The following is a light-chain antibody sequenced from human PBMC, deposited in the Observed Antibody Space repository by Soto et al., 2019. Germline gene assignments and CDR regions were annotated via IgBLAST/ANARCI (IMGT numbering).Light chain of an antibody. CDR3: SSYTSSSPYV. J-gene: IGLJ1*01. V-gene: IGLV2-18*02. CDR1: NSDVGSYNR. CDR2: EVS. Sequence: QSALTQPPSVSGSPGQSVTISCTGTNSDVGSYNRVSWYQQPPGTAPKLMIYEVSNRPSGVPDRFSGSKSGNTASLTISGLQAEDEADYYCSSYTSSSPYVFGTGTKVTVL.